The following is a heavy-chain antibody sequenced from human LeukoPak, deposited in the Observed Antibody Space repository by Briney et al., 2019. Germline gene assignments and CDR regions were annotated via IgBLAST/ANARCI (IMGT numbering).Heavy chain of an antibody. V-gene: IGHV4-39*07. CDR1: GGSTSSTSYY. CDR2: IYYSGST. J-gene: IGHJ5*02. Sequence: PSETLSLTCSVSGGSTSSTSYYWGWIRQPPGKGLEWIGSIYYSGSTYYNPSLKSRVTISVDTFRNQFSLHLSSVTAADTAVYYCARENYCTNGVCWAFDPWGQGTLVTVSS. CDR3: ARENYCTNGVCWAFDP. D-gene: IGHD2-8*01.